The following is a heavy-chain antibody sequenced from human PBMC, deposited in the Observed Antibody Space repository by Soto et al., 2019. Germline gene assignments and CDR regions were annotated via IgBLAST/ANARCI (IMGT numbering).Heavy chain of an antibody. CDR3: ARREGDCRGGSCPYYHD. J-gene: IGHJ4*02. CDR1: GDSISSYNW. CDR2: VYHSANT. D-gene: IGHD2-15*01. V-gene: IGHV4-4*02. Sequence: QVHLQESGPRLVKPSETLSLTCDVSGDSISSYNWWTWVRQTPGKGLEWIGEVYHSANTNYNPTLKSRVTISVDKSRNQFSLSLTSVTAADTAVYYCARREGDCRGGSCPYYHDWGQGTLVTASS.